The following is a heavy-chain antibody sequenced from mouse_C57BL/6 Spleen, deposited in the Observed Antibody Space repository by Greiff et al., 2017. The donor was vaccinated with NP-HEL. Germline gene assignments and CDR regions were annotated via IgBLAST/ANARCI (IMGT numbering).Heavy chain of an antibody. J-gene: IGHJ3*01. D-gene: IGHD1-1*01. CDR1: GYTFTSYW. Sequence: QVQLKQPGAELVRPGSSVKLSCKASGYTFTSYWMHWVKQRPIQGLEWIGNIDPSDSETHYNQKFKDKATLTVDKSSSTAYMQLSSLTSEDSAVYFCARDYYGSSRLFAYWGQGTLVTVSA. CDR2: IDPSDSET. CDR3: ARDYYGSSRLFAY. V-gene: IGHV1-52*01.